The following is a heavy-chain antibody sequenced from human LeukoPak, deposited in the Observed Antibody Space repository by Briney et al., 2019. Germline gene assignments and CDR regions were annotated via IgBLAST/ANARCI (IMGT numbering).Heavy chain of an antibody. D-gene: IGHD3-22*01. CDR3: VRDQSITMINWFDP. V-gene: IGHV1-69*04. CDR1: GGTFSSYA. CDR2: IIPILGIA. J-gene: IGHJ5*02. Sequence: SVKVSCKASGGTFSSYAISWVRQAPGQGLEWMGRIIPILGIANYAQKFQGRVTITADKSTSTAYMELSSLRSEDTAVYYCVRDQSITMINWFDPWGQGTLVTVSS.